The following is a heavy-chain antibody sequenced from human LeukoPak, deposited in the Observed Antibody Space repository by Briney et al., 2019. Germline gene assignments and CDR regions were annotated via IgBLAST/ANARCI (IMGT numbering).Heavy chain of an antibody. CDR2: INHSGST. CDR1: GGSFSGYY. Sequence: SETLSLTCAVYGGSFSGYYWSWIRQPPGKGLEWIGEINHSGSTNYNPSLKSRVTMSVDTSKKQFSLTLSSVTAADTAIFYCARAATSSYYDFWNGNYRPFDYWGQGTLVTVSA. D-gene: IGHD3-3*01. CDR3: ARAATSSYYDFWNGNYRPFDY. V-gene: IGHV4-34*01. J-gene: IGHJ4*02.